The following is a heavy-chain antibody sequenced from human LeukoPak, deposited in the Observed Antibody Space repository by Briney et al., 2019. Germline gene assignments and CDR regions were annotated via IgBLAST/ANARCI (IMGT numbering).Heavy chain of an antibody. D-gene: IGHD3-3*01. J-gene: IGHJ5*02. V-gene: IGHV3-30*01. CDR2: ISYDGSNK. Sequence: GRSLRLSCAASGFTFSSYAMHWVRRAPGKGLEWVAVISYDGSNKYYADSVKGRFTISRDNSKNTLYLQTNSLRAEDTAVYYCARDGSRRGYYGWFDPWGQGTLVTVSS. CDR3: ARDGSRRGYYGWFDP. CDR1: GFTFSSYA.